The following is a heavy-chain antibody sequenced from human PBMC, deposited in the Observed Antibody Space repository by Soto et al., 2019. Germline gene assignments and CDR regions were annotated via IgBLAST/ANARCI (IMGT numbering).Heavy chain of an antibody. CDR2: INTGNGNT. V-gene: IGHV1-3*04. Sequence: ASVKVSCKASGYTFTSYAMHWVRQAPGQRLEWMGWINTGNGNTKYSQKFQGRVTITRDTSASTAYMELSSLRSEDTAVYYCASDDSGGYYYGGAFDIWGQGTMVTVSS. CDR3: ASDDSGGYYYGGAFDI. J-gene: IGHJ3*02. CDR1: GYTFTSYA. D-gene: IGHD3-22*01.